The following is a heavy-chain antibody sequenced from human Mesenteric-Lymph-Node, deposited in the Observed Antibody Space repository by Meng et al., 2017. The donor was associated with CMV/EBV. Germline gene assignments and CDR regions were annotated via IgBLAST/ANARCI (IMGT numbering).Heavy chain of an antibody. CDR2: INPNSGGT. D-gene: IGHD3-3*01. CDR3: ARPLGDFWSAINGAFDI. Sequence: GESLKISCKASGYTFTGYYMHWVRQAPGQGLEWMGWINPNSGGTNYAQKFQGRVTMTRDTSISTAYMELSRLRSDDTAVYYCARPLGDFWSAINGAFDIWGQGTMVTVSS. V-gene: IGHV1-2*02. J-gene: IGHJ3*02. CDR1: GYTFTGYY.